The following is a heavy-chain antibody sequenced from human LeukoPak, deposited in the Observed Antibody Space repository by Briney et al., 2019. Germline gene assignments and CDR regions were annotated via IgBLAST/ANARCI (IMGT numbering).Heavy chain of an antibody. CDR3: ARRHYGGGWNYYAMDV. CDR2: IFPGDSDT. J-gene: IGHJ6*02. V-gene: IGHV5-51*01. CDR1: GYTFSSYW. Sequence: GESLKISCKGSGYTFSSYWIAWVRRMPGKGLEWMGIIFPGDSDTRYSPSFQGQVTISADKSISTAYPQWSSLKASDTGMYFCARRHYGGGWNYYAMDVWGQGTTVTVSS. D-gene: IGHD4-23*01.